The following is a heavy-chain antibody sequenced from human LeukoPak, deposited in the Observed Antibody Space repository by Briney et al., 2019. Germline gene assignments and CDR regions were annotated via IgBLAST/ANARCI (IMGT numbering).Heavy chain of an antibody. CDR1: GSTFTCYY. Sequence: GSVQFSCKASGSTFTCYYIHWVRPAPGQGLEWMGWIDPNSGGTNYAQKFQGRVTMTRDTSISTVYMELSRLRSDDTAVYYCARDKSGSSGWYSYFDYWGQGTLVTVSS. D-gene: IGHD6-19*01. V-gene: IGHV1-2*02. CDR3: ARDKSGSSGWYSYFDY. J-gene: IGHJ4*02. CDR2: IDPNSGGT.